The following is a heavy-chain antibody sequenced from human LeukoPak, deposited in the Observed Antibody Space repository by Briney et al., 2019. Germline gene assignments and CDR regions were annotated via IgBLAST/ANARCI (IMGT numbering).Heavy chain of an antibody. CDR1: GFTVSSNY. J-gene: IGHJ3*02. Sequence: GGSLRLSCAASGFTVSSNYMSWVRQAPGKGLEWVPVIYSGGSTYYADSVKGRFTISRDNSKNTLYLQMNSLRAEDTAVYYCARDGSTSRAFDIWGQGTMVTVSS. CDR3: ARDGSTSRAFDI. D-gene: IGHD2-2*01. V-gene: IGHV3-53*01. CDR2: IYSGGST.